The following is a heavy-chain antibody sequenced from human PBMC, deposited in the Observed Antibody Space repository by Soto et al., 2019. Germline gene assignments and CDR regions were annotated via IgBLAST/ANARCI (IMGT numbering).Heavy chain of an antibody. Sequence: GASVKVSCKTSGYTFTSFDINWVRQATGQGLEWMGWMNPNSANTGYAQKFQGRVTMTRDTSISTAYMELSSLRSEDTALYYCARGRAAALDMDYWGQGTLVPVS. D-gene: IGHD6-13*01. CDR2: MNPNSANT. CDR3: ARGRAAALDMDY. CDR1: GYTFTSFD. J-gene: IGHJ4*02. V-gene: IGHV1-8*01.